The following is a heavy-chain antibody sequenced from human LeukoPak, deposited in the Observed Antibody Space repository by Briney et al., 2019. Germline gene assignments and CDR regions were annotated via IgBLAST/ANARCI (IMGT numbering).Heavy chain of an antibody. J-gene: IGHJ4*02. CDR3: ARDYGSRLTKGYYLDY. CDR2: ISYDGSNQ. Sequence: GGSLRLSCAASGFTFSSYAIHWVRQDPGKGLEWLGIISYDGSNQDYADSVKGRFTISRDNSKNTLYQQMNSLRGEDTAVYYCARDYGSRLTKGYYLDYWGQGTLVTVSS. CDR1: GFTFSSYA. V-gene: IGHV3-30*04. D-gene: IGHD3-10*01.